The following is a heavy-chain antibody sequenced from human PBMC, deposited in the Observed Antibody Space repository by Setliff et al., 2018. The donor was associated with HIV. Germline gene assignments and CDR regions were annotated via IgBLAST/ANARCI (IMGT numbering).Heavy chain of an antibody. V-gene: IGHV1-69*13. CDR2: IIPIFGTA. J-gene: IGHJ4*02. CDR3: ARGSYYYDSSGY. Sequence: GASVKVSCKASGYTFTSYYMHWVRQAPGQGLEWMGGIIPIFGTANYAQKFQGRVTITADESTSTAYMELSSLRSEDTAVYYCARGSYYYDSSGYWGQGTLVTVSS. CDR1: GYTFTSYY. D-gene: IGHD3-22*01.